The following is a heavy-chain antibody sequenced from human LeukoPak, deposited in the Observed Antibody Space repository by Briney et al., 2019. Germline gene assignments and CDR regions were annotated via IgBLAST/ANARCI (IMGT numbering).Heavy chain of an antibody. CDR1: GGSFSGYY. V-gene: IGHV4-34*01. J-gene: IGHJ6*04. Sequence: SETLSLTCAVYGGSFSGYYWSWIRQPPGKGLEWIGEINHSGSTSYNPSLKSRVTISVDTSKNQFSLKLSSVTAADTAVYYCARVSSYYYYGMDVWGKGTTVTVSS. CDR3: ARVSSYYYYGMDV. D-gene: IGHD3-3*02. CDR2: INHSGST.